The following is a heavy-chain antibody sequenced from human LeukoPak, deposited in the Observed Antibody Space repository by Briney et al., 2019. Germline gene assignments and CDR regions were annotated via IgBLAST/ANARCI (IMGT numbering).Heavy chain of an antibody. V-gene: IGHV4-59*01. CDR1: GGSISGSY. CDR3: ARASGRLWFGELFSTENGYYMDV. D-gene: IGHD3-10*01. J-gene: IGHJ6*03. CDR2: IYYSGST. Sequence: SETLSLTCTVSGGSISGSYWSWIRQPPGRGLEWIGYIYYSGSTNYNPSLNSRVTISVDTSKNQFSLKLSSVTAADAAVYYCARASGRLWFGELFSTENGYYMDVWGKGTTVTISS.